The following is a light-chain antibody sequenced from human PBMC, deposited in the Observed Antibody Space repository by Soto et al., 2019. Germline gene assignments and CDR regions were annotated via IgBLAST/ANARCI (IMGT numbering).Light chain of an antibody. Sequence: DIQMTQSPSSLSASVGDRVTITCQASQDISNYLNWYQQKPGKAPKLLIYDASNLETGVPSRFSGSGSGTEFTFAISSLQPEDIATYDCQQYDNLPPTFGQGTKLEIK. CDR3: QQYDNLPPT. CDR2: DAS. CDR1: QDISNY. J-gene: IGKJ2*01. V-gene: IGKV1-33*01.